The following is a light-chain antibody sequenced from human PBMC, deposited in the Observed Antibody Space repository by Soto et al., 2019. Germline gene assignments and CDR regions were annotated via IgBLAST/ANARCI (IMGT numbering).Light chain of an antibody. V-gene: IGLV2-8*02. CDR2: EVS. CDR3: SSYAGSSTWV. J-gene: IGLJ2*01. CDR1: SSDVGGYNY. Sequence: QSAPTQPPSASRSPGQSATISCTGTSSDVGGYNYVSWYQQYPGKAPKLIIYEVSRRPSGVPDRFSGSKSGNTASLTVSGLQAEDEADYYCSSYAGSSTWVFGGGTKVTVL.